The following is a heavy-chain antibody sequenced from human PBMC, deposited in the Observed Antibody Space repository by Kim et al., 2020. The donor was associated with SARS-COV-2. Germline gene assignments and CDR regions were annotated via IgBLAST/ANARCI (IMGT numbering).Heavy chain of an antibody. CDR2: ISYDGSNK. CDR1: GFTFSSYG. Sequence: GGSLRLSCAASGFTFSSYGMHWVRRAPGKGLEWVAVISYDGSNKYYADSVKGRFTISRDNSKNTLYLQMNSLRAEDTAVYYCAKDATGTTFGWFDPWGQGTLVTVSS. V-gene: IGHV3-30*18. J-gene: IGHJ5*02. D-gene: IGHD1-1*01. CDR3: AKDATGTTFGWFDP.